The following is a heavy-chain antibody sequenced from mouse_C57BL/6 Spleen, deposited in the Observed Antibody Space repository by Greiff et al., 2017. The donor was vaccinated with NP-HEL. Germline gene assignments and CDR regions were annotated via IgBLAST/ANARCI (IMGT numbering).Heavy chain of an antibody. D-gene: IGHD2-2*01. CDR1: GYTFTSYW. CDR3: AREVGGYERGYAMDY. Sequence: QVQLQQPGAELVKPGASVKLSCKASGYTFTSYWMHWVKQRPGQGLEWIGMIHPNSGSTNYNEKFTSKATLTVDKSSSTAYMQLSSLTSEDSAVYYCAREVGGYERGYAMDYWGQGTSVTVSS. CDR2: IHPNSGST. J-gene: IGHJ4*01. V-gene: IGHV1-64*01.